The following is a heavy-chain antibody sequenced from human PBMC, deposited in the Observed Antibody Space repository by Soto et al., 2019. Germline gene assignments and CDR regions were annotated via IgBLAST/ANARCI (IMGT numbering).Heavy chain of an antibody. D-gene: IGHD3-16*01. V-gene: IGHV2-5*02. Sequence: QITLKESGPTLVKPTQTLTLTCTFSGFSLSTSGVGVGWIRQPPGKALEWLALIYWDDDKRYSPSLKSRLTITKDTSKNQVALTMTNMDPVDTATYYCAHHSYDYIWGSLLDPWGQGTLVTVSS. CDR3: AHHSYDYIWGSLLDP. CDR1: GFSLSTSGVG. J-gene: IGHJ5*02. CDR2: IYWDDDK.